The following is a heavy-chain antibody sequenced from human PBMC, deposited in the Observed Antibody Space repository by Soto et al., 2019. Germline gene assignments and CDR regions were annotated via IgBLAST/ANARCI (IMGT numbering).Heavy chain of an antibody. V-gene: IGHV1-3*01. CDR3: ATTCDSGTYYSPACIEYFQH. D-gene: IGHD3-22*01. J-gene: IGHJ1*01. CDR2: INAGNGNT. CDR1: GYTFTSYA. Sequence: ASVKVSCKASGYTFTSYAMHWVRQAPGQRLEWMGWINAGNGNTKYSQKFQGRVTITRDTSASTAYMELSSLKFEDTALYYCATTCDSGTYYSPACIEYFQHWGQGTLVTVSS.